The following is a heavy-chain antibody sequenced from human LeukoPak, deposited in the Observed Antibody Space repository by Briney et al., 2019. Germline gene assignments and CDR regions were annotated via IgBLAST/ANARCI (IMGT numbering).Heavy chain of an antibody. CDR3: ARDLGQYYDTSDNWFDP. CDR1: GFTFSSYS. V-gene: IGHV3-21*01. J-gene: IGHJ5*02. D-gene: IGHD3-22*01. CDR2: ISSSSSYI. Sequence: GGSLRLSCAASGFTFSSYSMNWVRQAPGKWLEWVSSISSSSSYIYYADSVKGRFTISRDNAKNTLNLQMNSLRAEDTAVYYCARDLGQYYDTSDNWFDPWGQGTLVTVSS.